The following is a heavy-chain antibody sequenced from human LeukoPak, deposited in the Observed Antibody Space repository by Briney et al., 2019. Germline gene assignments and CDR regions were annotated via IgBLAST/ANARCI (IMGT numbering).Heavy chain of an antibody. CDR3: ARQNYGGVDY. CDR1: GGSISSYY. CDR2: IYYSGST. D-gene: IGHD4-23*01. V-gene: IGHV4-59*08. J-gene: IGHJ4*02. Sequence: PSETLSLTCTVSGGSISSYYWSWIRQPPGKGLEWIGYIYYSGSTNYNPSLKSRVTISVDTSKNQFSLKLSSVTAADTAVYYCARQNYGGVDYWGQGTLVTVSS.